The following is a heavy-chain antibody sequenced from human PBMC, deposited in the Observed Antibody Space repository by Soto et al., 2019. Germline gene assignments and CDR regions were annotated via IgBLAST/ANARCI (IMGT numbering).Heavy chain of an antibody. CDR3: ARHPQRIKLWPRRFAY. V-gene: IGHV3-11*01. Sequence: GGSLRLSCAASGFTFSDYYMSWIRQAPGKGLEWVSYISSSGSTIYYADSVKGRFTISRDNAKNSLYLQMNSLRAEDTAVYYCARHPQRIKLWPRRFAYWGQGTLVTVSS. D-gene: IGHD5-18*01. J-gene: IGHJ4*02. CDR2: ISSSGSTI. CDR1: GFTFSDYY.